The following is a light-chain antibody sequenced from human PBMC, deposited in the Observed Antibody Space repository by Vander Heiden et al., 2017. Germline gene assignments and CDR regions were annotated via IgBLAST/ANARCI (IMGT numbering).Light chain of an antibody. CDR1: QDISNY. Sequence: DIQMTQSPSSLSASVGDRVTITCQASQDISNYLNWYQQKQGKAPKLLIYDASNLETGVPSRFSGSGSGTDFTFTISSLQPEDIATYYCQQYDNLPLGFGGGTKVEIK. CDR3: QQYDNLPLG. J-gene: IGKJ4*01. CDR2: DAS. V-gene: IGKV1-33*01.